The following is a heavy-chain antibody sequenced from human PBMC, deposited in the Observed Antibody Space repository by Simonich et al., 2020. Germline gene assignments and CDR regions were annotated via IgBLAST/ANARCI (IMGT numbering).Heavy chain of an antibody. CDR2: INHRGDP. CDR1: CGSFSGNY. Sequence: QVQLQQWGAGLFKPSETLSLTCAVYCGSFSGNYWSGIRQPPGKGLGWIGEINHRGDPNYNPALKRRVTISVDTSKNQFSLKLSSVTAADTAVYYCARGKNYDILTGGWYFDLWGRGTLVTVSS. V-gene: IGHV4-34*01. CDR3: ARGKNYDILTGGWYFDL. J-gene: IGHJ2*01. D-gene: IGHD3-9*01.